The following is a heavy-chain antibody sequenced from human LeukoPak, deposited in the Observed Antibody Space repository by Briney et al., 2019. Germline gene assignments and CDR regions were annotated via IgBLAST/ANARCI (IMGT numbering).Heavy chain of an antibody. D-gene: IGHD2-2*01. Sequence: ASVKFSCKASGATFSSYAFSWVRQAPGQGLEGMGGTFPIFGTANYAQKFQGRVTITADESTSTAYMELSSLRSEDTAVYYCARAVVPAAIGYYYYYYMDVWGKGTTVTISS. CDR3: ARAVVPAAIGYYYYYYMDV. CDR2: TFPIFGTA. V-gene: IGHV1-69*13. CDR1: GATFSSYA. J-gene: IGHJ6*03.